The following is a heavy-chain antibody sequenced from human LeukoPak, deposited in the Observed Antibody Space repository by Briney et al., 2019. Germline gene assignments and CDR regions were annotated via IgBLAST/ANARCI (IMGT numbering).Heavy chain of an antibody. CDR1: GFSFDDYA. CDR2: ISWNSDNI. CDR3: ARESYDFWSGPYYYYMDV. J-gene: IGHJ6*03. D-gene: IGHD3-3*01. V-gene: IGHV3-9*01. Sequence: GGSLRLSCAVSGFSFDDYAMHWVRQVPGKGLEWVSGISWNSDNIGYADSVKGRFTTSRDNAKNSLYLQMNSLRAEDTAVYYCARESYDFWSGPYYYYMDVWGKGTTVTVSS.